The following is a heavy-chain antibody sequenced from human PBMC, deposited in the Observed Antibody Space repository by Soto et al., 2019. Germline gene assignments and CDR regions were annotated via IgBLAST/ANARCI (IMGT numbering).Heavy chain of an antibody. V-gene: IGHV4-30-4*01. D-gene: IGHD3-16*01. Sequence: QVQLQESGPGLVKPSQTLSLTCTVSGGSISSGDYYWSWIRQPPGKGPEWIGYIYYSGSTYYYPSLRRRVTISVDTSKNQFSRKLSSVTAADTAVYYCARSRCRGRYNYYYGMDVWGQGTTVTVSS. CDR2: IYYSGST. CDR1: GGSISSGDYY. J-gene: IGHJ6*02. CDR3: ARSRCRGRYNYYYGMDV.